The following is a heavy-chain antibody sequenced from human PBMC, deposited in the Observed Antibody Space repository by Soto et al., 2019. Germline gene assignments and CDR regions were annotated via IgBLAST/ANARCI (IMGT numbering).Heavy chain of an antibody. CDR1: GFTFSSYG. J-gene: IGHJ3*01. CDR2: IWYDGSNK. Sequence: QVQLVESGGGVVQPGRSLRLSCAASGFTFSSYGMHWVRQAPGKGLEWVAVIWYDGSNKYYADSVKGRFTISRDNSKNTLYLQMHFLRAEDTAVYYWSGSPHCLSLAYRGYCSWTDALDVWGQGTLVTVSS. V-gene: IGHV3-33*01. CDR3: SGSPHCLSLAYRGYCSWTDALDV. D-gene: IGHD2-15*01.